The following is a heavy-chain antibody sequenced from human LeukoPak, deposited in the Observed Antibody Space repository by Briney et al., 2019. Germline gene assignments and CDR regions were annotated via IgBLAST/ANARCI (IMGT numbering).Heavy chain of an antibody. Sequence: SETLSLTCTVSGGSISSYYWSWIRQPPGKGLEWTGYIYYSGSTNYNPSLKSRVTISVDTSKNQFSLKLSSVTAADTAVYYCARGLWRSGWYGYWGQGTLVTVSS. D-gene: IGHD6-19*01. V-gene: IGHV4-59*01. CDR1: GGSISSYY. CDR2: IYYSGST. CDR3: ARGLWRSGWYGY. J-gene: IGHJ4*02.